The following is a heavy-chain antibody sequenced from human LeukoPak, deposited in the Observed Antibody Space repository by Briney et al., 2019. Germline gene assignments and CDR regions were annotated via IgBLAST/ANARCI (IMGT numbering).Heavy chain of an antibody. D-gene: IGHD3-10*01. V-gene: IGHV6-1*01. CDR3: ARGWSYYGSGSYPLDY. CDR1: GDSVSSNSAA. J-gene: IGHJ4*02. Sequence: SQTLSLTCAISGDSVSSNSAAWNWIRQSPSRGLEWLGRTYYRSKWYNDYAVSVKSRITVNPDTSKNQFSPQLNSVTPEDTAVYYCARGWSYYGSGSYPLDYWGQGTLVTVSS. CDR2: TYYRSKWYN.